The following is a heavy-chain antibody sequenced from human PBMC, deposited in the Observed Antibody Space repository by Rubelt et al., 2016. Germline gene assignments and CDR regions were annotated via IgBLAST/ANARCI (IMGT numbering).Heavy chain of an antibody. J-gene: IGHJ3*02. Sequence: QVQLVQSGAEVKKPGSSVKVSCKASGGTFSSYAISWVRQAPGQGLEWMGGIIPIFGTANYAQKFQGRGTITGDKSTSTAYMELSSLRSEDTAVYYCARDLVGVVITTHDAFDIWGQGTMVTVSS. D-gene: IGHD3-22*01. CDR2: IIPIFGTA. V-gene: IGHV1-69*06. CDR1: GGTFSSYA. CDR3: ARDLVGVVITTHDAFDI.